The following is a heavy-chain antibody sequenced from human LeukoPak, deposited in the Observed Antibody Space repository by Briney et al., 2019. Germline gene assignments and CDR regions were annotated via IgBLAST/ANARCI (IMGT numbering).Heavy chain of an antibody. J-gene: IGHJ4*02. D-gene: IGHD6-13*01. CDR3: ARDLPDGAAAGTNFDY. V-gene: IGHV1-46*01. CDR1: GYTFTSYY. CDR2: INPSGGST. Sequence: GASVKVSCKASGYTFTSYYMHWVRQAPGQGLEWMGIINPSGGSTSYAQKFQGRVTITRDMSTSTGYMELSSLRSEDTAVYYCARDLPDGAAAGTNFDYWGQGTLVTVSS.